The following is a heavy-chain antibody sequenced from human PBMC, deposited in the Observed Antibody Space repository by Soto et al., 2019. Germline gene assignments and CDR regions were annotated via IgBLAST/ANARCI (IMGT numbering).Heavy chain of an antibody. V-gene: IGHV4-59*01. CDR2: IYYSGST. CDR1: GVSISSYY. J-gene: IGHJ6*02. Sequence: PSETLSLTCTVSGVSISSYYWSWIRQPPGKGLEWIGYIYYSGSTNYNPALKSRVTISVDTSKNQFSLKLSSVTAADTAVYYCARDRNGDYDHYYYGMDVWGQGTTVTVSS. D-gene: IGHD4-17*01. CDR3: ARDRNGDYDHYYYGMDV.